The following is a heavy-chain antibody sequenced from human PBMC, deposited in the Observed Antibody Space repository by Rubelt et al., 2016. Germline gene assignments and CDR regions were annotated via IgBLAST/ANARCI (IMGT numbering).Heavy chain of an antibody. CDR1: GYIFTDLS. CDR3: AAGGVGAAFVDY. V-gene: IGHV1-24*01. D-gene: IGHD1-26*01. CDR2: YDPEEGVI. J-gene: IGHJ4*01. Sequence: QVQLVQSGAEVKKPGASVKVSCKVSGYIFTDLSMRWVRQAPGKGLEWMGGYDPEEGVIFYAQKFQGRVTITEDTSTDTAYMELTSLTSADTAVYYCAAGGVGAAFVDYWGQGTLVTVPS.